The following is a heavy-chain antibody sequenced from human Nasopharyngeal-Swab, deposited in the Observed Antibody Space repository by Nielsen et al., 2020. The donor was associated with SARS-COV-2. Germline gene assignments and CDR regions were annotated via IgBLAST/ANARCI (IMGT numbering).Heavy chain of an antibody. V-gene: IGHV3-30*03. CDR3: AREGIDAFDI. J-gene: IGHJ3*02. CDR1: GPPFSAYG. Sequence: SLNISCAAAGPPFSAYGMHWVRQAPGRGLEWLTFIAYDGRTKYSADSVRGRFTVSRDNSKSTLHLQMSSLRAEDTATYYCAREGIDAFDIWGQGTMVTVSS. CDR2: IAYDGRTK. D-gene: IGHD2/OR15-2a*01.